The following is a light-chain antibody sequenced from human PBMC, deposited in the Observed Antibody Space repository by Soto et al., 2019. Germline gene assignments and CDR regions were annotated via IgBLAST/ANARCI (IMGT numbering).Light chain of an antibody. J-gene: IGLJ2*01. CDR2: EVS. CDR3: SSYTTSSTVA. CDR1: SSDIGGYNY. V-gene: IGLV2-14*01. Sequence: QSALTQSASVSGSPGQSITISCTGTSSDIGGYNYVSWYQQHPDKAPKLMIFEVSNRPSGVSNRFSGSKSGNTASLTISGLLPEDAADYYCSSYTTSSTVAFGGGTQLTVL.